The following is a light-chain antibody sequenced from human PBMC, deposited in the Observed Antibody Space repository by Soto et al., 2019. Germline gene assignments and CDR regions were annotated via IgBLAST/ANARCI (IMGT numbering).Light chain of an antibody. CDR2: EVS. J-gene: IGLJ3*02. Sequence: QSVLTQPASVSGSPGQSITISCTGTSSDIGGYNYVSWYQQHPDKAPKLMIYEVSKRPSGVSNRFSASKSGNTASLTISGLQAEDEADYYCCSYTSTTPRLFGGGTKVTVL. CDR1: SSDIGGYNY. V-gene: IGLV2-14*01. CDR3: CSYTSTTPRL.